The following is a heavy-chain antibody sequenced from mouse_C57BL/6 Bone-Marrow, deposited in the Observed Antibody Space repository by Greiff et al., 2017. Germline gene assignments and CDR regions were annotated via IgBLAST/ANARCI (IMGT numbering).Heavy chain of an antibody. CDR3: ARGGVITTVVGHAMDY. Sequence: VQLKESGPELVKPGDSVKISCKASGYSFTGYFMNWVMQSHGKSLEWIGRINPYNGDTFYNQKFKGKATLTVDKSSSTAHMELRSLTSEDSAVYYCARGGVITTVVGHAMDYWGQGTSVTVSS. J-gene: IGHJ4*01. V-gene: IGHV1-20*01. CDR1: GYSFTGYF. D-gene: IGHD1-1*01. CDR2: INPYNGDT.